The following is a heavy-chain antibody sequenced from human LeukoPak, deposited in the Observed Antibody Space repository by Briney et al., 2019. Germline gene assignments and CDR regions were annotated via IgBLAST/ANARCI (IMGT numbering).Heavy chain of an antibody. CDR3: ARALGYCSSTSCYYYYYMDV. Sequence: GASVKVSCKASGGTFTSYAISWVRQAPGQGLEWMGGIIPIFGTANYAQKFQGRVTITADESTSTAYMELSSLRSEDTAVYYCARALGYCSSTSCYYYYYMDVWGKGTTVTISS. CDR2: IIPIFGTA. CDR1: GGTFTSYA. J-gene: IGHJ6*03. D-gene: IGHD2-2*01. V-gene: IGHV1-69*13.